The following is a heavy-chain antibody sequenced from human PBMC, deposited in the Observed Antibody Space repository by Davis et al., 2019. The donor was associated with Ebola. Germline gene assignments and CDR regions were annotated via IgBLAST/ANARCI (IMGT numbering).Heavy chain of an antibody. CDR2: INPSGGST. D-gene: IGHD2-15*01. CDR3: ARDIVVVVAAIDGYYYYGMDV. V-gene: IGHV1-46*01. J-gene: IGHJ6*04. Sequence: AASVKVSCKASGYIFTNNFIHWVRQAPGQGLEWMGIINPSGGSTSYAQKFQGRVTMTRDTSTSTVYMELSSLRSEDTAVYYCARDIVVVVAAIDGYYYYGMDVWGKGTTVTVSS. CDR1: GYIFTNNF.